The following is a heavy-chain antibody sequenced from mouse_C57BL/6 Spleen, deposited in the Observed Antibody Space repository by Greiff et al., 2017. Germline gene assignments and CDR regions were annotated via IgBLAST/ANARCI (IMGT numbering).Heavy chain of an antibody. J-gene: IGHJ1*03. CDR1: GYTFTGYW. D-gene: IGHD1-1*01. V-gene: IGHV1-9*01. CDR3: ARAGGYYGSTLTGYFDV. CDR2: ILPGSGST. Sequence: QVQLKESGAELMKPGASVKLSCKATGYTFTGYWIEWVKQRPGHGLEWIGEILPGSGSTNYNEKFKGKATFTADTSSNTAYMQLSSLTTEDSAIYYCARAGGYYGSTLTGYFDVWGTGTTVTVSS.